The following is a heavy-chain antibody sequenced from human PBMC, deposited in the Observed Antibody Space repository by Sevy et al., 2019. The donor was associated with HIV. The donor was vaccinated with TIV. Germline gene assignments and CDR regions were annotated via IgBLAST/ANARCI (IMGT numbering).Heavy chain of an antibody. CDR3: GRENLHWFDP. J-gene: IGHJ5*02. V-gene: IGHV3-33*05. CDR1: GFIFYTYG. CDR2: ISYDGSNK. Sequence: GGSLRLSCAASGFIFYTYGMHWVRQAPGKGLEWVAVISYDGSNKYYADSVKGRFTISRDNSKNTLYLQMNSLRAEDAAVYYWGRENLHWFDPWGQGTLVTVSS.